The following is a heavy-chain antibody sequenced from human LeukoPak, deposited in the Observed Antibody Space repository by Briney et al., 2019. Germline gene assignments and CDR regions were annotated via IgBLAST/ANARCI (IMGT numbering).Heavy chain of an antibody. J-gene: IGHJ4*02. CDR2: ISYDGSNK. Sequence: GGSLRLSCAASGFTFSSYGMHWVRQAPGKGLEWVAVISYDGSNKYYADSVKGRFTISRDNSKNTLYLQMNSLRAEDTAVYYCARDGGAAADPFDYWGQGTLVSVSS. CDR3: ARDGGAAADPFDY. D-gene: IGHD6-13*01. V-gene: IGHV3-30*03. CDR1: GFTFSSYG.